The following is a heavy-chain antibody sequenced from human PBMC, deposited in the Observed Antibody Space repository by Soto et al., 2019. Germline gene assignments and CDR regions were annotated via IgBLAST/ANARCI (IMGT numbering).Heavy chain of an antibody. V-gene: IGHV3-53*01. CDR2: IYSGGST. CDR1: GFTVSSNY. Sequence: EVQLVESGGGLIQPGGSLRLSCAASGFTVSSNYMSWVRQAPGKGLEWVSVIYSGGSTYYADSVKGRFTISRDNSKNTLYLHMNSLRAEDTAVYYCARQYYDSSGWYFDYWGQGTLVTVSS. CDR3: ARQYYDSSGWYFDY. D-gene: IGHD3-22*01. J-gene: IGHJ4*02.